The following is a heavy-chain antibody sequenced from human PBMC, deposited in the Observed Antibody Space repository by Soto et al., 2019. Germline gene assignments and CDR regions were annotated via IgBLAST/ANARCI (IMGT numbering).Heavy chain of an antibody. CDR1: GFTFNKAW. Sequence: GSLRLSCAASGFTFNKAWMSWVRQAPGKGLEWISAIRSSGDNTYYADSVKGRFTISRDNSKSTLYVQMNSLRAEDTAVYYCAKLPVAGSSTFDYWGPGVLVTVSS. CDR2: IRSSGDNT. J-gene: IGHJ4*02. V-gene: IGHV3-23*01. CDR3: AKLPVAGSSTFDY. D-gene: IGHD6-19*01.